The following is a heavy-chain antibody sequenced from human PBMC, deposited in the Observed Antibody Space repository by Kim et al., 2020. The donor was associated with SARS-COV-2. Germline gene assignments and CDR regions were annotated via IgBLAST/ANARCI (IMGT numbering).Heavy chain of an antibody. D-gene: IGHD6-19*01. J-gene: IGHJ6*02. V-gene: IGHV1-18*01. CDR3: ARVMEYSSGWYVNPSPFRGMDG. CDR2: ISAYNGNT. CDR1: GYTFTSYG. Sequence: ASVKVSCKASGYTFTSYGISWVRQAPGQGLEWMGWISAYNGNTNYAQKLQGRVTMTTDTSTSTAYMELRSLRSDDTAVYYCARVMEYSSGWYVNPSPFRGMDGWGQGTTVTVSS.